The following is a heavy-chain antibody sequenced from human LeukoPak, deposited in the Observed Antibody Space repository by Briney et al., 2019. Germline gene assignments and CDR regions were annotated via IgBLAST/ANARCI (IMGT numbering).Heavy chain of an antibody. CDR1: GYTFTSYD. CDR3: ARGAWFDP. J-gene: IGHJ5*02. CDR2: MNSDNGNT. V-gene: IGHV1-8*01. Sequence: ASVKVSCKASGYTFTSYDINWVRQATGQGLEWLGWMNSDNGNTGYAQKFQGRVTLTRNTSVSTAYMELSSLRSEDTAVYYCARGAWFDPWGQGTLVTVSS.